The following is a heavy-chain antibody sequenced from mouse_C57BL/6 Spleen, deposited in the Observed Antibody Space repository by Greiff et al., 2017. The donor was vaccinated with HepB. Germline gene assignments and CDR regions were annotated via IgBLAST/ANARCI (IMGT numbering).Heavy chain of an antibody. CDR2: INPSSGYT. V-gene: IGHV1-7*01. D-gene: IGHD1-1*01. CDR3: ARLSGSSKAWFAY. Sequence: VQRVESGTVLARPGASVKLSCKASGYTFTSYWMHWVKQRPGQGLEWIGYINPSSGYTKYNQKFKDKATLTADKSSSTAYMQLSSLTYEDSAVYYCARLSGSSKAWFAYWGQGTLVTVSA. CDR1: GYTFTSYW. J-gene: IGHJ3*01.